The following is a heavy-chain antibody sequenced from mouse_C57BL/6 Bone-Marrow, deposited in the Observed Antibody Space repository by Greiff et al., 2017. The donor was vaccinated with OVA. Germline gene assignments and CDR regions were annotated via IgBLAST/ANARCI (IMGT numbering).Heavy chain of an antibody. V-gene: IGHV1-76*01. J-gene: IGHJ4*01. CDR3: ARLYYGPYYAMDY. Sequence: QVQLKESGAELVRPGASVKLSCKASGYTFTDYYINWVKQRPGQGLEWIARIYPGSGNTYYNEKFKGKATLTAEKSSSTAYMQLSSLTSEDSAVYCCARLYYGPYYAMDYWGQGTSVTVSS. CDR1: GYTFTDYY. CDR2: IYPGSGNT. D-gene: IGHD1-2*01.